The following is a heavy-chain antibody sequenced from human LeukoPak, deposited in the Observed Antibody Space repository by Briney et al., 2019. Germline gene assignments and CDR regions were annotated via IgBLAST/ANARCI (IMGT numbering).Heavy chain of an antibody. CDR2: IYYSGST. D-gene: IGHD5-24*01. CDR3: ARVSVATIRGAYYYYMDV. CDR1: GGSISSYY. V-gene: IGHV4-59*01. J-gene: IGHJ6*03. Sequence: PSKTLSLTCTVSGGSISSYYWSWLRQPPGKGLEWIGYIYYSGSTNYNPSLKSRVTISVDTSKNQFSLKLSSVTAADTAVYYCARVSVATIRGAYYYYMDVWGKGTTVTVSS.